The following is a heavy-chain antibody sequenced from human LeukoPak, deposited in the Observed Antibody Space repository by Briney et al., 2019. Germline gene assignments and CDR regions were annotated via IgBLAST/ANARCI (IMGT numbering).Heavy chain of an antibody. Sequence: SETLSLTCAVYGGSFSGYYWSWIRQPPGKGLEWIGEINHSGSTNYNPSLKSRVTISVDTSKNQFSLKLSSVTAADTAVYYCARVRPRARAFDIWGQGTMVTVSS. V-gene: IGHV4-34*01. CDR3: ARVRPRARAFDI. CDR2: INHSGST. J-gene: IGHJ3*02. D-gene: IGHD3-10*01. CDR1: GGSFSGYY.